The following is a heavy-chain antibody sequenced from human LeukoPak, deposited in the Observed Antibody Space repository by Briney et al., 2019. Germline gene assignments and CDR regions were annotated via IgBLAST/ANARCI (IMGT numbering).Heavy chain of an antibody. J-gene: IGHJ4*02. CDR3: ARQDVEMATADY. CDR1: GGSISRSSYY. CDR2: LYYSGNT. Sequence: PSETLSLTCSVSGGSISRSSYYWGWIRQPPGKGLEWIGSLYYSGNTYHNPSLKSRVTISVVTSKNQFSLKLSSVTAADTAVYYCARQDVEMATADYWGQGTLVTVSS. V-gene: IGHV4-39*01. D-gene: IGHD5-24*01.